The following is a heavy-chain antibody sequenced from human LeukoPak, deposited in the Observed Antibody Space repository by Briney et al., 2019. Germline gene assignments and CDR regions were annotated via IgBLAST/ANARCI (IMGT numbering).Heavy chain of an antibody. CDR1: GFAFSSYS. D-gene: IGHD2/OR15-2a*01. CDR2: ISSSSSYI. J-gene: IGHJ4*02. CDR3: ARGSFSREDY. Sequence: GGSLRFSCAASGFAFSSYSMNWVRQAPGKGLEWVSSISSSSSYIYYADSVKGRFTISRDNAKNSLYLQMNSLRAEDTAVYYCARGSFSREDYWGQGTLVTVSS. V-gene: IGHV3-21*01.